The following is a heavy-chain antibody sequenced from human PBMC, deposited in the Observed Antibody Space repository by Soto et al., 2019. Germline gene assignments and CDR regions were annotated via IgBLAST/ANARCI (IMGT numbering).Heavy chain of an antibody. V-gene: IGHV1-69*01. CDR1: GFTFSSYA. D-gene: IGHD1-26*01. J-gene: IGHJ4*02. Sequence: QVQLVESGGGVVQPGRSLRLSCAASGFTFSSYAISWVRQAPGQGLEWMGGIIPIFGTANYAQKFQGRVTITADESTSTAYMELSSLRSEDTAVYYCALDGPRVVDRVGIPQYYFDYWGQGTLVTVSS. CDR2: IIPIFGTA. CDR3: ALDGPRVVDRVGIPQYYFDY.